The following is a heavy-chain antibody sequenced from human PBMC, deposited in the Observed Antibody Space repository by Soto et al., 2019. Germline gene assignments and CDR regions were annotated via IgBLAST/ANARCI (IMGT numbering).Heavy chain of an antibody. V-gene: IGHV4-59*01. CDR1: GGSISSYY. Sequence: SETLSLTCTVSGGSISSYYWSWIRQPPGKGLEWIGYIYYSGSTNYNPSLKSRVTISVDTSKNQLSLKLSSVTAADTAVYYCAREPDSYYFDYWGQGTLVTVSS. J-gene: IGHJ4*02. CDR3: AREPDSYYFDY. D-gene: IGHD2-21*01. CDR2: IYYSGST.